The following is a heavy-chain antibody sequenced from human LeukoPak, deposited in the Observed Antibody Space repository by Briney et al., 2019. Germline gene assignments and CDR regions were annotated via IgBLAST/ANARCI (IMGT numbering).Heavy chain of an antibody. J-gene: IGHJ4*02. D-gene: IGHD1-26*01. Sequence: PGGSLRLSCAASGFTFDDYAMHWVRQAPGKGLKWVSGISWNSGSIGYADSVKGRFTISRDNAKNSLYLQMNSLRAEDTALYYCAKVYSGSYLGGFDYWGQGTLVTVSS. CDR1: GFTFDDYA. V-gene: IGHV3-9*01. CDR3: AKVYSGSYLGGFDY. CDR2: ISWNSGSI.